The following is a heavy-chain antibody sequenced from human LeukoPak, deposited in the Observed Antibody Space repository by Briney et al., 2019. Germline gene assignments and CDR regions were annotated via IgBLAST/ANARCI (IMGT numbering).Heavy chain of an antibody. D-gene: IGHD2-2*01. J-gene: IGHJ5*02. V-gene: IGHV3-30*18. Sequence: GGSLRLSCAASGFTFSSYGMHWVRQAPGKGLEWVAVISYDGSNKYYADSVKGRFTISRDNSKNTLYLQMKSLRAEDTAVYYCAKGRYCSSTSCEGNWFDPWGQGTLVTVSS. CDR2: ISYDGSNK. CDR3: AKGRYCSSTSCEGNWFDP. CDR1: GFTFSSYG.